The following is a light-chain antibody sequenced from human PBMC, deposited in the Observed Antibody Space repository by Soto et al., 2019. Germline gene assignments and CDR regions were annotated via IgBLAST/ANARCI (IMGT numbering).Light chain of an antibody. CDR2: GNS. CDR1: SSNIGAGYD. Sequence: QAVVTQPPSVSGAPGQRVTISCTGSSSNIGAGYDVHWYQQLPGTAPKLLIYGNSNRPSGVPDRFSGSKSGTSASLAITGLQAEDEADYYCQSYDSSRYWVFGGGTKVTVL. CDR3: QSYDSSRYWV. J-gene: IGLJ3*02. V-gene: IGLV1-40*01.